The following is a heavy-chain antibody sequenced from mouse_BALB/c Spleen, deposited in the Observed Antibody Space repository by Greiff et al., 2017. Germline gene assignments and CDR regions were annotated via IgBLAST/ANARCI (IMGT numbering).Heavy chain of an antibody. J-gene: IGHJ3*01. V-gene: IGHV1-87*01. CDR2: IYPGDGDT. D-gene: IGHD2-4*01. Sequence: VQLQQSGAELARPGASVKLSCKASGYTFTSYWMQWVKQRPGQGLEWIGAIYPGDGDTRYTRKFKGKATLTADKSSSTAYMQLSSLASEDSAVYYCARDYDYDGAWFAYWGQGTLVTVSA. CDR3: ARDYDYDGAWFAY. CDR1: GYTFTSYW.